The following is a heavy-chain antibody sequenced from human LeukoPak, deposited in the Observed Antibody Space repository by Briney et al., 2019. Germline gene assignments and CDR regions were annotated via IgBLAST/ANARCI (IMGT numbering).Heavy chain of an antibody. CDR2: ISYDGSNK. D-gene: IGHD3-3*01. J-gene: IGHJ6*02. V-gene: IGHV3-30-3*01. Sequence: GGSLRLSCAASGFTFSSYAMHWVRQAPGKGLEWVAVISYDGSNKYCADSVKGRFTISRDNSKNTLYLQMNSLRAEDTAVYYCARGSYYGASYYYGMDVWGQGTTVTVSS. CDR3: ARGSYYGASYYYGMDV. CDR1: GFTFSSYA.